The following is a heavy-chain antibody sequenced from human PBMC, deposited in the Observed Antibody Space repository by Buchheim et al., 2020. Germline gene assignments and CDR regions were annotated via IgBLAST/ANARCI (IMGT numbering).Heavy chain of an antibody. CDR1: GFTFSSYW. CDR2: IKQDGSEK. D-gene: IGHD2-21*02. J-gene: IGHJ6*03. V-gene: IGHV3-7*01. Sequence: EVQLVESGGGLVQPGGSLRLSCAASGFTFSSYWMSWVRQAPGKGLEWVANIKQDGSEKYYVDSVKGRFTISRDNAKNSLYLQMNSLRAEDTAVYYCARDSWGGYWGHYYYYMDVWGKGTT. CDR3: ARDSWGGYWGHYYYYMDV.